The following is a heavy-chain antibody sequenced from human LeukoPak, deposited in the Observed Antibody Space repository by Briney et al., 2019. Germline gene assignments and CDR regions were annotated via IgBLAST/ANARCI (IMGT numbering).Heavy chain of an antibody. CDR1: GIIFSNYW. Sequence: GGSLRLSCAASGIIFSNYWMHWVRQAPGKGLEWVSSISSSSSYIYYADSVKGRFTISRDNAKNSLYLQMNSLRAEDTAVYYCARRISIAVAGTTYDAFDIWGQGTMVTVSS. J-gene: IGHJ3*02. CDR2: ISSSSSYI. CDR3: ARRISIAVAGTTYDAFDI. V-gene: IGHV3-21*01. D-gene: IGHD6-19*01.